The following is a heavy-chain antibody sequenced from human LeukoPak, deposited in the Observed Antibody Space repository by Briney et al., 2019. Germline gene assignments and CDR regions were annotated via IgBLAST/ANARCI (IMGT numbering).Heavy chain of an antibody. CDR3: ARGHSSSWYYFDY. Sequence: SETLSLTCAVYGGSFSGYYWSWVRQPPGKGLEWIGEINHSGSTNYNPSLKSRVTISVDTSKHQFSLKLSSVTAADTAVYYCARGHSSSWYYFDYWGQGTLVTVSP. V-gene: IGHV4-34*01. J-gene: IGHJ4*02. CDR2: INHSGST. CDR1: GGSFSGYY. D-gene: IGHD6-13*01.